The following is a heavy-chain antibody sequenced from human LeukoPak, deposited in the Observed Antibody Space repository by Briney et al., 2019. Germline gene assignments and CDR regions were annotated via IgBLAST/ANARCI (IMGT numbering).Heavy chain of an antibody. CDR3: ARGLPNYPLLWFGDPNP. J-gene: IGHJ5*02. CDR1: GYTFTGYY. V-gene: IGHV1-8*02. Sequence: WASVKVSCKASGYTFTGYYMHWVRQAPGQGLEWMGWINPNSGNTGYAQKFQGRVTMTRNTSISTAYMELSSLRSEDTAVYYCARGLPNYPLLWFGDPNPWGQGTLVTVSS. D-gene: IGHD3-10*01. CDR2: INPNSGNT.